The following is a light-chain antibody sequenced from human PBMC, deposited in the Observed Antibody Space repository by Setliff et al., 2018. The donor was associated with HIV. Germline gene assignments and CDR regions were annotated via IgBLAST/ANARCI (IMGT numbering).Light chain of an antibody. CDR2: EDN. V-gene: IGLV2-23*02. Sequence: QSVLTQPASVSGSPGQSTTITCTGTNSDVGSYNLVSWYQHHPGKAPKLIIYEDNKRPSGVSNRFSGSKSGNTASLTISGLQAEDEADYHCCSYAGSSSFQFGGGTQLTVL. CDR1: NSDVGSYNL. CDR3: CSYAGSSSFQ. J-gene: IGLJ2*01.